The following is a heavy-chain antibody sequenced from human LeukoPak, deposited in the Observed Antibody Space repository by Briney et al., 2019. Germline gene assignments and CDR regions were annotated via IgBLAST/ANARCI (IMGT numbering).Heavy chain of an antibody. V-gene: IGHV4-59*08. Sequence: KPSETLSLTCTVSGGSISGYYWSWIRQPPGKGLEWIGYIYYSGSTKYNPSLKSRVTISVDTSKNQFSLKVTSVTAADTAVYYCARQTLSGWYYFDSWGQGSLVTVSS. CDR2: IYYSGST. CDR3: ARQTLSGWYYFDS. J-gene: IGHJ4*02. D-gene: IGHD6-19*01. CDR1: GGSISGYY.